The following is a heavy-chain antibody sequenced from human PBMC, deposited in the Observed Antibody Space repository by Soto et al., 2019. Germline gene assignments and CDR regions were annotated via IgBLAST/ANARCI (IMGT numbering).Heavy chain of an antibody. J-gene: IGHJ4*02. CDR2: ISASGGST. Sequence: PGGSLRLSYAASGFTFGNYPMTWVRQAPGKGLEWVSSISASGGSTYYADSVKGRFTISRDKSKNTLYLQMNSLRAEDTAVYYCAKEQAHSQADTSSIFDYWGQGTLVTVSS. CDR1: GFTFGNYP. D-gene: IGHD2-2*01. V-gene: IGHV3-23*01. CDR3: AKEQAHSQADTSSIFDY.